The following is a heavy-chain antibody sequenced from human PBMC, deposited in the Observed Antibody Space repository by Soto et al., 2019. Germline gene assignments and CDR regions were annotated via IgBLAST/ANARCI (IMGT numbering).Heavy chain of an antibody. CDR1: GGSISSYY. D-gene: IGHD2-15*01. V-gene: IGHV4-59*12. CDR3: ARSHTEYCSGGSCYYFDY. J-gene: IGHJ4*02. Sequence: SETLSLTCTVSGGSISSYYWSWIRQPPGKGLEWIGYIYYSGSTNYNPSLKSRVTISVDTSKNQFSLKLSSVTAADTAVYYCARSHTEYCSGGSCYYFDYWGQGTLVTVSS. CDR2: IYYSGST.